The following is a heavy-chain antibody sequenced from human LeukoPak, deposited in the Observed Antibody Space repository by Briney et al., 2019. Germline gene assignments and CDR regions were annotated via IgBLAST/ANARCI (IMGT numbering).Heavy chain of an antibody. V-gene: IGHV3-11*04. Sequence: GGSLRLSCAASGFTFSDYNMRWIRQAPGKGLEWVSSISRSGSTKYYADSVKGRFTISRDNAKNSLYLQMNSLRADDTAVYYCARDSTVTKDDYYYYYMDVWGKGTTVTVSS. D-gene: IGHD4-17*01. CDR3: ARDSTVTKDDYYYYYMDV. CDR1: GFTFSDYN. J-gene: IGHJ6*03. CDR2: ISRSGSTK.